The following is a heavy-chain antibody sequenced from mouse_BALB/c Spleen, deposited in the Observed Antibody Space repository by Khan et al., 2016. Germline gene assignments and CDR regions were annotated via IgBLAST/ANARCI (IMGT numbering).Heavy chain of an antibody. Sequence: EVELVESGGGFVQPGGSLRLSCATYGFTFTDYYMSWVSQPPRKALERLGFVRNKAIDYTIEYSPSVKGRFTISRDNSQSILYLQINTLRTDDSATYYCARSSPGGPSWFAYWGPGTLVTVSA. CDR3: ARSSPGGPSWFAY. V-gene: IGHV7-3*02. D-gene: IGHD3-3*01. CDR1: GFTFTDYY. CDR2: VRNKAIDYTI. J-gene: IGHJ3*01.